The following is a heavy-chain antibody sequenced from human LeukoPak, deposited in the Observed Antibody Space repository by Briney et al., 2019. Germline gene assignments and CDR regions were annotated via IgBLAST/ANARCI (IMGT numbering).Heavy chain of an antibody. CDR1: GFTFSSYS. CDR2: ISSSSSYI. D-gene: IGHD4-17*01. J-gene: IGHJ4*02. CDR3: ARGLMTTVTTVDY. V-gene: IGHV3-21*01. Sequence: GGSLRLSRAASGFTFSSYSMNWVRQAPGKGLEWVSSISSSSSYIYYADSVKGRFTISRDNAKNSLYLQMNSLRAEDTAVYYCARGLMTTVTTVDYWGQGTLVTVSS.